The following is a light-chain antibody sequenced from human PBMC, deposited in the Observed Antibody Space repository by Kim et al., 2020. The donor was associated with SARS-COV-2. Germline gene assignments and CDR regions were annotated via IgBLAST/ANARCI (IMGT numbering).Light chain of an antibody. V-gene: IGLV1-51*01. CDR2: DNF. Sequence: QSVLTQPPSVSAAPGQRVSISCSGSSATIDKDLISWFQQLLGSAPTLIIYDNFKRPSRIPDRFSGSKSGSSATLAISGLQTGDEADYYCGTWDSSLNIILFGGGTQLTVL. J-gene: IGLJ3*02. CDR3: GTWDSSLNIIL. CDR1: SATIDKDL.